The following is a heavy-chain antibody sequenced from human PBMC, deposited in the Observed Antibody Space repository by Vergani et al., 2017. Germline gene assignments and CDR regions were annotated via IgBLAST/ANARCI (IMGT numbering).Heavy chain of an antibody. CDR2: ISYDGSNK. CDR3: AKDYGTMVRGFFDY. D-gene: IGHD3-10*01. J-gene: IGHJ4*02. V-gene: IGHV3-30*18. CDR1: GFTFSSYG. Sequence: QVQLVESGGGVVQPGRSLRLSCAASGFTFSSYGMHWVRQAPGKGLEWVAVISYDGSNKYYADSVKGRFTISRDNSKNTLYLQMNSLRAEDTAVYYCAKDYGTMVRGFFDYWGQGTLVTVSS.